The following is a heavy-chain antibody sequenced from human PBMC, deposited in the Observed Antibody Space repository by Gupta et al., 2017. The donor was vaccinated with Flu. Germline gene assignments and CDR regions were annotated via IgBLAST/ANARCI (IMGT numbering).Heavy chain of an antibody. D-gene: IGHD3-10*01. Sequence: EVQLVESGGGWVKPGGSRRLSCAASGFSSSYAYMNWVRQAPGKGLEWVGRLKSEIDGGTADYAAPVKGRFTISRDDSKNTLWLQMNSLRTEDTAVYYCTTDSSGGITFDIWGQGTPVTVSA. J-gene: IGHJ3*02. CDR2: LKSEIDGGTA. V-gene: IGHV3-15*01. CDR1: GFSSSYAY. CDR3: TTDSSGGITFDI.